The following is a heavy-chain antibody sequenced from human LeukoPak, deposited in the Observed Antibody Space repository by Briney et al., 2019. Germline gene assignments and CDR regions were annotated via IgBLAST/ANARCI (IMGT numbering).Heavy chain of an antibody. V-gene: IGHV4-61*02. Sequence: SETLSLTCSVSGGSITIGSYYWSWLRQPAGKGLEWIGRIYASGSTNYTPSLKSRVTISVDTSKNQFSLKLTSVTAADTAVYYCASSNYDYVWGSYRDYWGQGTLVTVSS. D-gene: IGHD3-16*01. CDR3: ASSNYDYVWGSYRDY. CDR1: GGSITIGSYY. CDR2: IYASGST. J-gene: IGHJ4*02.